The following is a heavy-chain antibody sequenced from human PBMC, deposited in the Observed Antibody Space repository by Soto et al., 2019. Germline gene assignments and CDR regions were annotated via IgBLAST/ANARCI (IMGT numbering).Heavy chain of an antibody. J-gene: IGHJ6*02. Sequence: QVQLQQWGAGLLKPSETLSLTCAVYGGSFSGYYWSWIRQPPGKGLEWIGEINHSGSTHYNPSLKSRVTISVDTSKNQFSLKLSSVTAADTAVYYCARGRYYYGSGRGMDVWGQGTTVTVSS. CDR3: ARGRYYYGSGRGMDV. CDR1: GGSFSGYY. V-gene: IGHV4-34*01. D-gene: IGHD3-10*01. CDR2: INHSGST.